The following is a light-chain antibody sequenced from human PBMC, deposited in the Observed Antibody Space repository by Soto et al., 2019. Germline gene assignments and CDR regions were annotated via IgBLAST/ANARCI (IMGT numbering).Light chain of an antibody. CDR1: SRDVGGYNY. Sequence: QSALTQPPSASGSPGQSVTISCTGTSRDVGGYNYVSWYQLHPGKAPKLLIYEVYKRPSGVPDRFSGSKSGNAASLTVSGLQAEDEADYYCTSYAGSNNFVIFGGGTKLTV. CDR2: EVY. J-gene: IGLJ2*01. V-gene: IGLV2-8*01. CDR3: TSYAGSNNFVI.